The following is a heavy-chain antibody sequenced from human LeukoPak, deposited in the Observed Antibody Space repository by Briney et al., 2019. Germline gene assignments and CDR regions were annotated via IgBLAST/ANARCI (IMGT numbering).Heavy chain of an antibody. Sequence: SETLSLTCTVSGGSISSSSYYWGWIRQPPGKGLEWIGSIYYSGSTYYNPSLKSRVTISVDTSKNQFSLKLSSVTAADTAVYYCARQVDSSSWPTGEYYFDYWGQGTLVTVSS. CDR1: GGSISSSSYY. CDR3: ARQVDSSSWPTGEYYFDY. J-gene: IGHJ4*02. CDR2: IYYSGST. V-gene: IGHV4-39*01. D-gene: IGHD6-13*01.